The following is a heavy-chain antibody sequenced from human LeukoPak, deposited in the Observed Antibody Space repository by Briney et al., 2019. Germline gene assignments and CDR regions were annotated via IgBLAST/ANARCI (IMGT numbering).Heavy chain of an antibody. J-gene: IGHJ6*03. V-gene: IGHV3-21*01. CDR2: VRSSSSYI. Sequence: PGGSLRLSCAAYGFTFSSYSMKWVRQAPGKGVEWVSSVRSSSSYIYYADAVKGRFTISRDNAENSLYLQMSSLRAEDMAVYYCARFFAGYYYMDVGGEGTTVTVS. CDR1: GFTFSSYS. CDR3: ARFFAGYYYMDV.